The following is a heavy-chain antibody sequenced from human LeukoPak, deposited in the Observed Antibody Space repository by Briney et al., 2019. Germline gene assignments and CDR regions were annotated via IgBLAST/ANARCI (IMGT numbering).Heavy chain of an antibody. CDR3: ASGSGSYRTPYYYMDV. Sequence: GGSLRLSCVASGFTVSSNYMSWVSQAPGKGMEWVSVIYSGGSTYYADSVKGRFTISRDNSKNTLYLQMNSLRAEDTAVYYCASGSGSYRTPYYYMDVWGTGTTVTVSS. D-gene: IGHD3-10*01. CDR1: GFTVSSNY. J-gene: IGHJ6*03. CDR2: IYSGGST. V-gene: IGHV3-53*01.